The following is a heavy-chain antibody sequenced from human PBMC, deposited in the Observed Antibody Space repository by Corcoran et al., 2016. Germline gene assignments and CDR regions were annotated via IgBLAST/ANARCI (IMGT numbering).Heavy chain of an antibody. CDR2: ISAYNGNT. J-gene: IGHJ6*02. CDR3: TRDGSRECSRASCYSGYYYYGMDV. V-gene: IGHV1-18*01. Sequence: QVQLVQSGAEVEKPGASVKVSCKASGSTFTRNAFSWVRQAPGQGLEWMGWISAYNGNTNYAQNFQGRVTMTTDASTSTAYMELRSLRSADTAVYYCTRDGSRECSRASCYSGYYYYGMDVWGQGTTVTVSS. D-gene: IGHD2-2*01. CDR1: GSTFTRNA.